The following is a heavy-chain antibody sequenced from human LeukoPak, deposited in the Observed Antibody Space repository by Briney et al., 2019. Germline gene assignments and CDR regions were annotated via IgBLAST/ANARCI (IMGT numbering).Heavy chain of an antibody. CDR1: GFTFSSYA. V-gene: IGHV3-23*01. CDR3: AKIMSDYDFWSGYYRGHYFDY. Sequence: QPGGSLRLSCAASGFTFSSYAMSWVRQAPGKGLGWVSAISGSGGSTYYADSVKGRFTISRDNSKNTLYLQMNSLRAEDTAVYYCAKIMSDYDFWSGYYRGHYFDYWGQGTLVTVSS. CDR2: ISGSGGST. D-gene: IGHD3-3*01. J-gene: IGHJ4*02.